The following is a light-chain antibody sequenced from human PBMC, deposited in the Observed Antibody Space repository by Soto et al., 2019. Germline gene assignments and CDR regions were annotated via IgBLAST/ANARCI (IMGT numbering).Light chain of an antibody. Sequence: EIVMTQSPATLPVSPGERATLSCRASQSVSTNLAWYQQKPGQAPRLLISGASARATGIPARFSGSGSGTEFTLTISSLQSEDFAVYYCQQYNNWPQTFGQGTKVDIK. CDR2: GAS. V-gene: IGKV3-15*01. J-gene: IGKJ1*01. CDR3: QQYNNWPQT. CDR1: QSVSTN.